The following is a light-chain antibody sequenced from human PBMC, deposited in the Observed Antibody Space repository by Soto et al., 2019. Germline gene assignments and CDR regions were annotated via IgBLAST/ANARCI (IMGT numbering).Light chain of an antibody. CDR3: SSYSPRSPFV. V-gene: IGLV2-14*01. Sequence: QSALTQPASVSGSPGQSITISCTGTKSDVGAYNYVSWYQQHPGKAPRLIIYNVSDRPSGLFNRFSGSKSGITASLTISGLQAEDEADYYCSSYSPRSPFVFGTGTKVTAL. CDR2: NVS. J-gene: IGLJ1*01. CDR1: KSDVGAYNY.